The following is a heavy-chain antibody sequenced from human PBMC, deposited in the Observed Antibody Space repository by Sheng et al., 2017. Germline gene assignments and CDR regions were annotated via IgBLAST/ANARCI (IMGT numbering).Heavy chain of an antibody. V-gene: IGHV1-18*01. D-gene: IGHD3-22*01. CDR1: GYTFTSYG. CDR3: ARDLYYYDSSGLLRMDV. J-gene: IGHJ6*02. CDR2: ISAYNGNT. Sequence: QVQLVQSGAEVKKPGASVKVSCKASGYTFTSYGISWVRQAPGQGLEWMGWISAYNGNTNYAQKLQGRVTMTTDTSTSTAYMELRSLRSDDTAVYYCARDLYYYDSSGLLRMDVWGQGTTVTVSS.